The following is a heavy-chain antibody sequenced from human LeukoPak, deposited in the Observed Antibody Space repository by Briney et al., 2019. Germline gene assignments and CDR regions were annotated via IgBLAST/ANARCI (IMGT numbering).Heavy chain of an antibody. D-gene: IGHD6-6*01. CDR1: GFNVSSYS. Sequence: GGSLRLSCTASGFNVSSYSMNWVRRAPGKGLEWVSYISSISSTIYYADSVKGRFTISRDSAKNSLYLQMNSLRAEDTAVYYCARATRYSSSFYWYFDLWGRGTLVTVSS. V-gene: IGHV3-48*01. CDR2: ISSISSTI. J-gene: IGHJ2*01. CDR3: ARATRYSSSFYWYFDL.